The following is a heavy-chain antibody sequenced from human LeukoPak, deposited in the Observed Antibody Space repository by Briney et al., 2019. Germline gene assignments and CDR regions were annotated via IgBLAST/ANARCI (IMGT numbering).Heavy chain of an antibody. CDR3: AREGAVAGYNWFDP. CDR1: GGSFSGYY. CDR2: INHSGST. V-gene: IGHV4-34*01. Sequence: SETLSLTCAVYGGSFSGYYWSWIRQPPGKGLEWIGEINHSGSTNYNPSLKSRVTISVDTSKNQFSLKLSSVTAADTAVYYCAREGAVAGYNWFDPWGQGTLVTVSS. J-gene: IGHJ5*02. D-gene: IGHD6-19*01.